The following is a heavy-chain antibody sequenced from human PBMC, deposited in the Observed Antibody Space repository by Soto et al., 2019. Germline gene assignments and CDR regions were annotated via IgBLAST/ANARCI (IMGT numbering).Heavy chain of an antibody. J-gene: IGHJ6*02. D-gene: IGHD3-22*01. Sequence: QVQLQESGPGLVKPSQTLSLTCTVSGGSISSGDYYWSWIRQPPGKGLEWIGYIYYSGSTYYSPSLKSRVTNSVDTSKNQFSLKLSSVTAADTAVYYCARQPYDSSGYRYYYGMDVWGQGTTVTVSS. V-gene: IGHV4-30-4*01. CDR3: ARQPYDSSGYRYYYGMDV. CDR2: IYYSGST. CDR1: GGSISSGDYY.